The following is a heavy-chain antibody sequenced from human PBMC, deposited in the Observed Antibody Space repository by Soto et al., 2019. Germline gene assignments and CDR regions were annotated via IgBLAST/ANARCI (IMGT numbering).Heavy chain of an antibody. V-gene: IGHV4-59*01. J-gene: IGHJ4*02. Sequence: SETLSLTCTVSGGSISSYYWSWIRQTPGKGLEWIGYIYYSGSTNYNPSLKSRVTISVDTSKNQFSLKLSSVTAADTAVYYCARLDSGYLDYWGQGTLVTVSS. CDR1: GGSISSYY. CDR3: ARLDSGYLDY. CDR2: IYYSGST. D-gene: IGHD3-10*01.